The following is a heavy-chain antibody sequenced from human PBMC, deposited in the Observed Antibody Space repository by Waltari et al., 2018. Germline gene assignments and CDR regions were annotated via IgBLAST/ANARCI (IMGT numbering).Heavy chain of an antibody. CDR3: AGTPGHYCSGTSCYTLDY. CDR1: GYTFTDSY. D-gene: IGHD2-2*02. Sequence: QVQLVQSGAEMKKPGASVKVSCMASGYTFTDSYMHWVRQAPGQGLEWMGWINPKSGGTNSAQKFQGRVTMTRDTSISTAYMELSRLRSDDTAMYFCAGTPGHYCSGTSCYTLDYWGQGTLVTVSS. V-gene: IGHV1-2*02. J-gene: IGHJ4*02. CDR2: INPKSGGT.